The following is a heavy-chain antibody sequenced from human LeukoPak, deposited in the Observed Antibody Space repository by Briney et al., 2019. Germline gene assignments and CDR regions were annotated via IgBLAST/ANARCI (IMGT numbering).Heavy chain of an antibody. D-gene: IGHD6-19*01. Sequence: GGSLRLSCAASGFTFSSYSMNWVRQAPGKGLEWVSYISSSSSTIYYADSVKGRFTISRDNAKNSLYLQMNSLRAEDTAVYYCARDVGSGWYNYWGQGTLVTVSS. CDR1: GFTFSSYS. J-gene: IGHJ4*02. V-gene: IGHV3-48*01. CDR2: ISSSSSTI. CDR3: ARDVGSGWYNY.